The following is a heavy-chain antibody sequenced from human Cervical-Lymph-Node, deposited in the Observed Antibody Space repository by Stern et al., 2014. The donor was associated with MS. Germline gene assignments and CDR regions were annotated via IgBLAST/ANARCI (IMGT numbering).Heavy chain of an antibody. CDR1: GYTFNTYG. CDR2: ISVYNGYT. CDR3: ARGRRGYDAFDI. J-gene: IGHJ3*02. V-gene: IGHV1-18*01. D-gene: IGHD6-13*01. Sequence: QVQLMQSGAEVKKPGASVKVSCKASGYTFNTYGISWVRQAPGQGLEWMGWISVYNGYTNFAQKIQGRVTMTTDTSTSTAYMELRSLRSDDTAVYYCARGRRGYDAFDIWGQGTMVTVSS.